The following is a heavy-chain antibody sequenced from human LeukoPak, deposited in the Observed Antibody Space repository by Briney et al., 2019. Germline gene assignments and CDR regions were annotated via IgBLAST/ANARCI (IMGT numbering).Heavy chain of an antibody. J-gene: IGHJ4*02. V-gene: IGHV3-21*01. Sequence: GSLRLSCAASGFTFSSYSMNWVRQAPGKGLEWVSSITSSGRYIYCADSVKGRFTISRDNSENPLYLQMDSLTAEDTAVYYCTRKGSQWDFLVDYWGQGTRVAVSP. CDR3: TRKGSQWDFLVDY. CDR2: ITSSGRYI. D-gene: IGHD2/OR15-2a*01. CDR1: GFTFSSYS.